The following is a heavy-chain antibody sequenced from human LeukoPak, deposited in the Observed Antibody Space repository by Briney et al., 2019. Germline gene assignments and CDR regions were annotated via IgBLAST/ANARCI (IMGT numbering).Heavy chain of an antibody. V-gene: IGHV4-39*02. CDR1: GGSISSSSYY. J-gene: IGHJ2*01. D-gene: IGHD4-17*01. Sequence: PSETLSLTCTVSGGSISSSSYYWGWIRQPPGKGLEWIGSIYYSGSTYYNPSLKSRVTISVDTSKNHFSLRLSSVTAADTAVYYCARLIDYGYWYFDLWGRGTRVTVSS. CDR3: ARLIDYGYWYFDL. CDR2: IYYSGST.